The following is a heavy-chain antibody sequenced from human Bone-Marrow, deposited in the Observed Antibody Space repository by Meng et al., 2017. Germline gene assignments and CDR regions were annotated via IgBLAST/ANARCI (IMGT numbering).Heavy chain of an antibody. CDR2: ISYDGSNK. Sequence: GESLKISCAASGFTFSSYAMHWVRQAPGKGLEWVAVISYDGSNKYYADSVTGRFTISRDNSKNTLYLQMNSLRAEDPAVDYWARNARLRYFDWLAKRYYGMDVWGQGTTVTVSS. CDR1: GFTFSSYA. D-gene: IGHD3-9*01. J-gene: IGHJ6*02. V-gene: IGHV3-30*01. CDR3: ARNARLRYFDWLAKRYYGMDV.